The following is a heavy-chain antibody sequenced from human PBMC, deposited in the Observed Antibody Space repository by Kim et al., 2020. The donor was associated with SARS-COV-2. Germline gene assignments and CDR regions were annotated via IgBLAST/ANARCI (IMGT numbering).Heavy chain of an antibody. Sequence: GGSLRLSCAASGFTFSSYAMSWVRQAPGKGLEWVSAISGSGGSTYYADSVKGRFTISRDNSKNTLYLQMNSLRAEDTAVYYCAKDARGYGDYGYYGMDVWGQGTTVTVSS. D-gene: IGHD4-17*01. CDR1: GFTFSSYA. V-gene: IGHV3-23*01. CDR3: AKDARGYGDYGYYGMDV. CDR2: ISGSGGST. J-gene: IGHJ6*02.